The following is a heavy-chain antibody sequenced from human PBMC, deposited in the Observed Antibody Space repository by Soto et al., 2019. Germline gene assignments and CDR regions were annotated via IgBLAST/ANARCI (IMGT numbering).Heavy chain of an antibody. CDR3: ARVFCTNGICSSFDS. D-gene: IGHD2-8*01. J-gene: IGHJ4*02. CDR1: GITFAGYW. CDR2: INGDGSTT. Sequence: EGRLVESGGGLVQPGGSLKLSCAASGITFAGYWMHWVRQTPGKGLVWVSRINGDGSTTFYAESVKGRFPISRDIAKSTLYLQMNSLRAADTAVYYCARVFCTNGICSSFDSWGQGTLV. V-gene: IGHV3-74*01.